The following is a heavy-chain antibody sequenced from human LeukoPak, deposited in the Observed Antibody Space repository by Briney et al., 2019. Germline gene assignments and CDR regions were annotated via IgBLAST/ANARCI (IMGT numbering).Heavy chain of an antibody. CDR3: AGYCSSTSCPIDY. V-gene: IGHV1-69*13. J-gene: IGHJ4*02. D-gene: IGHD2-2*01. CDR2: IIPIFGTA. Sequence: SVKVSCKASGGTFSSYAISWVRQAPGQGLEWMGGIIPIFGTANYAQKFQGRVTITADESTSTAYMELSSLRSEDTAVYHCAGYCSSTSCPIDYWGQGTLVTVSS. CDR1: GGTFSSYA.